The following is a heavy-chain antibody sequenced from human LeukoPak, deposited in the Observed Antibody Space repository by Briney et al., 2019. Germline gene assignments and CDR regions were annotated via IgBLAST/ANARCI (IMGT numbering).Heavy chain of an antibody. CDR1: GFAFSSYW. D-gene: IGHD3-16*01. J-gene: IGHJ6*02. Sequence: GGSLRLSCAASGFAFSSYWMNWARQAPGKGLEWVASINHNGNVNYYVDSVKGRFTISGDNAKNSLYLQMSNLRAEDTAVYFCARGGGLDVWGQGATVTVSS. V-gene: IGHV3-7*03. CDR3: ARGGGLDV. CDR2: INHNGNVN.